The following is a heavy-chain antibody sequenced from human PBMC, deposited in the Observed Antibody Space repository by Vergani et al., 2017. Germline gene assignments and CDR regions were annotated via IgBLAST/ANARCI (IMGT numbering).Heavy chain of an antibody. CDR2: IIPILGIA. V-gene: IGHV1-69*08. CDR3: ARDPDIVVVPAAPYYYYYYGMDV. J-gene: IGHJ6*02. CDR1: GGTFSSYT. D-gene: IGHD2-2*01. Sequence: QVQLVQSGAEVKKPGSSVKVSCKASGGTFSSYTISWVRQAPGQGLEWMGRIIPILGIANYAQKFQGGVTITADKSTSTAYMELSSLRSDDTAVYYCARDPDIVVVPAAPYYYYYYGMDVWGQGP.